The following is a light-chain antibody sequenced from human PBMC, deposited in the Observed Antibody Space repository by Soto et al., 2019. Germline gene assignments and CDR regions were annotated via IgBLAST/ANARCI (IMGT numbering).Light chain of an antibody. CDR3: TSYTTSDTFV. Sequence: SVLAQPASVSGSPGQTINISCTGNSRDVGGYNYVSWYQQHPVKVPNLMIYEVSHRPSGLSNLFSGSKSGNTASLTVSGLPVEDEADYSCTSYTTSDTFVFGTGTKVTVL. CDR2: EVS. V-gene: IGLV2-14*01. CDR1: SRDVGGYNY. J-gene: IGLJ1*01.